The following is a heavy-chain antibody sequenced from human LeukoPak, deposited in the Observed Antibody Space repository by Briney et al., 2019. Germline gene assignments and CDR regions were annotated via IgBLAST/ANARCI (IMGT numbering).Heavy chain of an antibody. CDR3: AKGAATYCGGDCPNDWFGS. D-gene: IGHD2-21*02. CDR2: IRYDGSNK. J-gene: IGHJ5*01. Sequence: GGSLRLSCAASGFTFSSNDMHWVRQAPGKGLEWVAFIRYDGSNKYYPDSVKGRFTISRDNSRDTLYLQMNSLRTEDTSVYYCAKGAATYCGGDCPNDWFGSWGQGTLVTVSS. CDR1: GFTFSSND. V-gene: IGHV3-30*02.